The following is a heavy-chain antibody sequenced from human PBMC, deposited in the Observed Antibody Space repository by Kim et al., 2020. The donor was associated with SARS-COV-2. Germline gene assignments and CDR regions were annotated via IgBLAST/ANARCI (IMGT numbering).Heavy chain of an antibody. D-gene: IGHD6-13*01. Sequence: SETLSLTCTVSGGSISSYYWSWIRQPPGKGLEWIGYIYYSGSTNYNPSLKSRVTISVDTSKNQFSLKLSSVTPADPAVYYVAGDLPRSWYTRYYGMDGWGQGTTVTVSS. J-gene: IGHJ6*02. V-gene: IGHV4-59*01. CDR3: AGDLPRSWYTRYYGMDG. CDR1: GGSISSYY. CDR2: IYYSGST.